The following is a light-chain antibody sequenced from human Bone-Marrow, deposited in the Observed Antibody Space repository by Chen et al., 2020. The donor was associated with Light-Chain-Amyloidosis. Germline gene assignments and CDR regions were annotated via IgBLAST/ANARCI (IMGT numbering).Light chain of an antibody. CDR1: NIGSTT. Sequence: YVLTQPPSGSVSPGQTARITCGENNIGSTTVHWYQQRPGQAPVVVVYDDIDRPSGIPERFSGSNSGNTATLTISRVEAGDEADYYCQVWDNTRDAVVFGGGTKLTVL. V-gene: IGLV3-21*02. CDR2: DDI. J-gene: IGLJ2*01. CDR3: QVWDNTRDAVV.